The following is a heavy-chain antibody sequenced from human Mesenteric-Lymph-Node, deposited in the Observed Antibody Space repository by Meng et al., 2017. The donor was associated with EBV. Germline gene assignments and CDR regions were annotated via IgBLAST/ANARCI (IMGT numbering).Heavy chain of an antibody. CDR2: IYWDDDK. Sequence: QITLKESGPTLVKPTQTLTLTCSFSGFSLTNPRGVAVGWIRQSPGKALEWLALIYWDDDKRYNPSLKNRLTITKDTSNSQVVLTLTNMAPVDTATYFCAHRQLWGAGPFDPWGQGTLVTVSS. J-gene: IGHJ5*02. CDR3: AHRQLWGAGPFDP. D-gene: IGHD3-16*01. V-gene: IGHV2-5*02. CDR1: GFSLTNPRGVA.